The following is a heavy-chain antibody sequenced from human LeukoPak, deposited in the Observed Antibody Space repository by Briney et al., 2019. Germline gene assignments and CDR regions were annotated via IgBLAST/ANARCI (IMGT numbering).Heavy chain of an antibody. CDR2: IYYSGST. V-gene: IGHV4-59*08. CDR1: GGSISSYY. CDR3: ARQWYNWNSNNYFDY. Sequence: SETLSLTCTVSGGSISSYYWSWIRQPPGKGLEWIGYIYYSGSTNYNPSLKSRVTISVDTSKNQFSLKLSSVTAADTAVYYCARQWYNWNSNNYFDYWGQGTLVTVSS. D-gene: IGHD1-7*01. J-gene: IGHJ4*02.